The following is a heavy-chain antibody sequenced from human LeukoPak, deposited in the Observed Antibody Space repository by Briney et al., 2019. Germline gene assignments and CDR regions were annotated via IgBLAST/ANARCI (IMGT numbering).Heavy chain of an antibody. D-gene: IGHD6-19*01. Sequence: GGSLRLSCAASGIIVSNNYMSWVRQAPGKGLEWVSVIYGGGSTYYAGSVKGRFTISRDKSKNTVFLQMNSLGAEDTAVYYCARGDSSGYDYWGQGTLVTVSS. CDR3: ARGDSSGYDY. J-gene: IGHJ4*02. CDR1: GIIVSNNY. V-gene: IGHV3-53*01. CDR2: IYGGGST.